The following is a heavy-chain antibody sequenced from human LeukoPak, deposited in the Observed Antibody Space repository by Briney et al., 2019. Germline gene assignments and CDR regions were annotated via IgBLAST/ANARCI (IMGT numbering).Heavy chain of an antibody. CDR1: GFTVSINY. V-gene: IGHV3-53*04. CDR3: ASFTLATNRGLET. J-gene: IGHJ5*02. Sequence: PGGSLRLSCAASGFTVSINYMSWVRQAPGKGLEWVSVIYSGGSTYYADSVKGRFTISRHNSKNTLYLQMNSPRAEDTAVYYCASFTLATNRGLETWGQGTLVTVSS. D-gene: IGHD5-12*01. CDR2: IYSGGST.